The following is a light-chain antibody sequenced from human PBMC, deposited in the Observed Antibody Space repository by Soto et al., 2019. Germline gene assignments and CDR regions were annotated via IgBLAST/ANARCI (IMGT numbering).Light chain of an antibody. CDR2: RNN. Sequence: QAVVTQPPSASGTPGQRVTISCSGSSSNIGTNYVYWYQQLPGTAPKLLIYRNNQRPSGVPDRFSGSTSGTSASLAISGLRSEDEADYHCASWDDSLSGWVFGGGTKLTVL. CDR3: ASWDDSLSGWV. CDR1: SSNIGTNY. J-gene: IGLJ3*02. V-gene: IGLV1-47*01.